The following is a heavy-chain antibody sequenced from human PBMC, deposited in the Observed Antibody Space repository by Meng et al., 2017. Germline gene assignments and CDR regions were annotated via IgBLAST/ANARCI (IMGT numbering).Heavy chain of an antibody. J-gene: IGHJ6*02. CDR3: ARVERIAAAGYYYYYGMDV. V-gene: IGHV3-33*01. CDR1: GFTFSSYG. D-gene: IGHD6-13*01. CDR2: IWYDGSNK. Sequence: GGSLRLSCAASGFTFSSYGMHWVRQAPGKGLEWVAVIWYDGSNKYYADSVKGRFTISRDNSKNTLYLQMNSLRAEDTAVYYCARVERIAAAGYYYYYGMDVWGQGTTVTVSS.